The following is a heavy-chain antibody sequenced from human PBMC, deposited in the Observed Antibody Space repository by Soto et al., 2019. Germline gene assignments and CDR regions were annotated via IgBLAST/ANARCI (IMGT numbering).Heavy chain of an antibody. CDR3: ARDPYSYAERPFDI. CDR1: GFTFSDYY. CDR2: ISSSSYT. V-gene: IGHV3-11*06. D-gene: IGHD5-18*01. J-gene: IGHJ3*02. Sequence: PGGSLRLSCAASGFTFSDYYMSWIRQAPGKGLEWVSYISSSSYTNYADSVKGRFTISRDNAKNSLYLQMNSLRAEDTAVYYCARDPYSYAERPFDIWGQGAMVTVSS.